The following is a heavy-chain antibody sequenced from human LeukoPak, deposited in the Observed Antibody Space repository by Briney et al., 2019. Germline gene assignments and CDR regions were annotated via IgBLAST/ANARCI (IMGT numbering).Heavy chain of an antibody. CDR3: AVPSGSYRFAFDI. J-gene: IGHJ3*02. V-gene: IGHV4-39*01. Sequence: SETLSLTCTVSGGSFSFSAYYWGWVRQPPGKGVEWIATFYSSGSTYSNPSLKSRVTMSIDQSKNKFSLKLSYVTAADTAVYYCAVPSGSYRFAFDIWGQGTMVTVSS. D-gene: IGHD1-26*01. CDR2: FYSSGST. CDR1: GGSFSFSAYY.